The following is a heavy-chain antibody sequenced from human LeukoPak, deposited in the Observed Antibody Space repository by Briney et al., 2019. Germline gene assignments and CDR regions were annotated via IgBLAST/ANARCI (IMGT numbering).Heavy chain of an antibody. CDR1: GFTFDDYA. J-gene: IGHJ4*02. V-gene: IGHV3-43D*03. CDR3: AKHQPGQRVVDY. CDR2: ISWDGGST. D-gene: IGHD2-8*02. Sequence: GGSLRLSCAASGFTFDDYAMHWVRQAPGKGLEWVSLISWDGGSTYHADSVKGRFTISRDNAKNSLYLQMNSLRAEDTAMYYCAKHQPGQRVVDYWGQGTLATVSS.